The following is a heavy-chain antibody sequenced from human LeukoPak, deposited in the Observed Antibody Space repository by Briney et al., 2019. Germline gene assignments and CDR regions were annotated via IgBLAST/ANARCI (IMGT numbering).Heavy chain of an antibody. J-gene: IGHJ3*02. V-gene: IGHV3-11*04. CDR3: VSCVGSSGYVRDAFDI. D-gene: IGHD5-12*01. CDR2: ISSSGSTI. CDR1: GFTFSDYY. Sequence: GGSLRLSCAASGFTFSDYYMSWIRQAPGKGLEWVSDISSSGSTIYYADSVKGRFTISRDNAKNSLYLQMNSLRAEDTGVNYCVSCVGSSGYVRDAFDIWGQGTMVTVSS.